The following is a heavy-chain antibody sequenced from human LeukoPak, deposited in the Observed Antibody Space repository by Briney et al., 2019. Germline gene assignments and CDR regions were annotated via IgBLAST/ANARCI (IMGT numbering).Heavy chain of an antibody. V-gene: IGHV1-46*01. D-gene: IGHD6-13*01. J-gene: IGHJ4*02. CDR3: ARESSSWYYFDY. CDR2: INPSGGST. Sequence: ASVKVSCKASGYTFTGYYMHWERQAPGQGLEWMGIINPSGGSTSYAQKFQGRVTMTRDTSTSTVYMELSSLRSEDTAVYYCARESSSWYYFDYWGQGTLVTVSS. CDR1: GYTFTGYY.